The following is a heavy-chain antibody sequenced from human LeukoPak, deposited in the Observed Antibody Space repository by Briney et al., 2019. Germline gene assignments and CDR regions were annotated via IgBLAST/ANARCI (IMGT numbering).Heavy chain of an antibody. D-gene: IGHD5-24*01. CDR2: INSDGSSA. CDR1: GFTFSSYW. CDR3: ARGAQRWLQHYYYGMDV. V-gene: IGHV3-74*01. J-gene: IGHJ6*02. Sequence: GGSLRLSCAASGFTFSSYWMHWVRQAPGKGLVWVSRINSDGSSASYADSVKGRFTISRDNAKNTLYLQMNSLRAEDTAVYYCARGAQRWLQHYYYGMDVWGQGTTVTVSS.